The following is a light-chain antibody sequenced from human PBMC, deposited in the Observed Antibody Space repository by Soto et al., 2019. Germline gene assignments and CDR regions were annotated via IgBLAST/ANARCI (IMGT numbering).Light chain of an antibody. CDR3: QQYGSSPPIT. CDR2: ATS. CDR1: QSVSSGY. V-gene: IGKV3-20*01. J-gene: IGKJ5*01. Sequence: EIVLTQSPGALSLSPGERATLSCRASQSVSSGYLAWYQQKPGQAPRLLIFATSRRATGIPDRFSGSGCGTDFTLTIRRLEAEDVAVYYCQQYGSSPPITFGQGTRLEIK.